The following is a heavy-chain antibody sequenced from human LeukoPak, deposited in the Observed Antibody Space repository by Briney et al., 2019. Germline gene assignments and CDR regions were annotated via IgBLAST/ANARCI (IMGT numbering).Heavy chain of an antibody. CDR3: AKAQSWWDFDY. D-gene: IGHD2-15*01. CDR1: GFTFSSYA. J-gene: IGHJ4*02. CDR2: ISGSGGST. Sequence: GGSLRLSCAASGFTFSSYAMSWVRQAPGKGLEWVSTISGSGGSTYYADSVQGRFTISRDNSKNTLYLRMNSLRAEDTAVYYCAKAQSWWDFDYWGQGTLVTVSS. V-gene: IGHV3-23*01.